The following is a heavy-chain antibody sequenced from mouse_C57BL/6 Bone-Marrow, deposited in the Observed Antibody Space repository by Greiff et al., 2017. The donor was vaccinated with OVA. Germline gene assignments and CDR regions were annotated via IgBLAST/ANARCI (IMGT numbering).Heavy chain of an antibody. CDR1: GFTFSSYA. V-gene: IGHV5-4*01. D-gene: IGHD1-1*01. CDR3: ARDYYYGTAWFAY. CDR2: ISDGGSYT. Sequence: EVHLVESGGGLVKPGGSLKLSCAASGFTFSSYAMSWVRQTPEKRLEWVATISDGGSYTYYPDNVKGRFTISRDNAKNNLYLQRSHLKSEDTAMYYCARDYYYGTAWFAYWGQGTLVTVSA. J-gene: IGHJ3*01.